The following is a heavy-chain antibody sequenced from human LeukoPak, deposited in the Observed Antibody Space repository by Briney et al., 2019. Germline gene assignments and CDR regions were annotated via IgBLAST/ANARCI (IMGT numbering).Heavy chain of an antibody. CDR1: GFTFDDYA. J-gene: IGHJ4*02. D-gene: IGHD4-11*01. CDR3: AKADYSTTYFDY. CDR2: ISGSGGST. V-gene: IGHV3-23*01. Sequence: GGSLRLSCAASGFTFDDYAMHWVRHAPGKGLEWVSAISGSGGSTYYADSVKGRFTISRDNPKNTLYLQMNSLRAEDTAVYYCAKADYSTTYFDYWGQGTLVTVSS.